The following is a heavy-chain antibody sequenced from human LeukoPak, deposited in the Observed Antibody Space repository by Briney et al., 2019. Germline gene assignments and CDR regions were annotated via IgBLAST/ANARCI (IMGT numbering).Heavy chain of an antibody. J-gene: IGHJ3*02. CDR3: ALINYRAFSI. Sequence: GGSLRLSCAASGFTFSGFAMSWVRRTPGKGLEWASLIYGDGSTYYADSVKGRVTISRDNSKNTVFLQMNSLRAEDTALYYCALINYRAFSIWGQGTMVTVSS. CDR1: GFTFSGFA. CDR2: IYGDGST. V-gene: IGHV3-66*01. D-gene: IGHD4-11*01.